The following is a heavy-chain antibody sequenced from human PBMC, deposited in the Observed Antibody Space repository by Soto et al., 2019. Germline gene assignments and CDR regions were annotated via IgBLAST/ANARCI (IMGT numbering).Heavy chain of an antibody. Sequence: VQLVQSGAEVKKPGESLQMSCKVSGYTFSTYWIAWVRQMPGKVLEWMGIIYPGGSETRYNPSFQGQVTISADESVSTADPEWTSLKASDTGIYYCARGREGGYGGYDAPLDYWGQGTPVTVSS. CDR2: IYPGGSET. D-gene: IGHD5-12*01. V-gene: IGHV5-51*01. CDR1: GYTFSTYW. J-gene: IGHJ4*02. CDR3: ARGREGGYGGYDAPLDY.